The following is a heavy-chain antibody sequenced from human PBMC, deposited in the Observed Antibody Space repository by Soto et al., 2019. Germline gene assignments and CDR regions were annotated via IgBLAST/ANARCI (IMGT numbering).Heavy chain of an antibody. J-gene: IGHJ4*02. CDR1: GFTFSSYA. CDR2: ISGSGGST. Sequence: GGSLRLSCAASGFTFSSYAMSWVRQAPGKGLEWVSAISGSGGSTYYADSVKGRFTISRDNSKNTLYLQMNSLRAEDTAVYYCANLLWFGESFLYYWGQGTLVTVSS. V-gene: IGHV3-23*01. CDR3: ANLLWFGESFLYY. D-gene: IGHD3-10*01.